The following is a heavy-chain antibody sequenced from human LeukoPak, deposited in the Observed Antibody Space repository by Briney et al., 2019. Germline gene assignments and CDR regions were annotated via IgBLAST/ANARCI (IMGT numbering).Heavy chain of an antibody. CDR2: IYYSGST. V-gene: IGHV4-39*01. Sequence: SETLSLTCTVSGGFISSSSYYWGWIRQPPGKGLEWIGSIYYSGSTYYNPSLKSRVTISVDTSKNQFSLKLSSVTAADTAVYYCCLLVGAKDKGPRIFDYWGQGTLVTVSS. D-gene: IGHD1-26*01. J-gene: IGHJ4*02. CDR3: CLLVGAKDKGPRIFDY. CDR1: GGFISSSSYY.